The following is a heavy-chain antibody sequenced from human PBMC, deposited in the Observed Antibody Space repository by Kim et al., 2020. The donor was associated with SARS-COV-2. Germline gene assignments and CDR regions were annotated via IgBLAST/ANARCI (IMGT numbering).Heavy chain of an antibody. D-gene: IGHD1-26*01. J-gene: IGHJ4*02. V-gene: IGHV4-34*01. CDR2: INHSGST. CDR3: ARGRWELLRGRYYFDY. Sequence: SETLSLTCAVYGGSFSGYYWSWIRQPPGKGLEWIGEINHSGSTNYNPSLKSRVTISVDTSKNQFSLKLSSVTAADTAVYYCARGRWELLRGRYYFDYWGQGTLVTVSS. CDR1: GGSFSGYY.